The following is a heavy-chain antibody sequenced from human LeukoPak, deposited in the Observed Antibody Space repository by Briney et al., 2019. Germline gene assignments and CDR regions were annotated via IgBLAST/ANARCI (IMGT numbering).Heavy chain of an antibody. V-gene: IGHV4-39*07. J-gene: IGHJ5*02. Sequence: KSSETLSLTCTVSGGSISSSSYYWGWIRQPPGKGLEWIGSIYYSGSTYYNPSLKSRVTISVDTSKNQFSLKLSSVTAADTAVYFCARGGNWFDPWGQGTLVSVSS. CDR1: GGSISSSSYY. D-gene: IGHD3-10*01. CDR2: IYYSGST. CDR3: ARGGNWFDP.